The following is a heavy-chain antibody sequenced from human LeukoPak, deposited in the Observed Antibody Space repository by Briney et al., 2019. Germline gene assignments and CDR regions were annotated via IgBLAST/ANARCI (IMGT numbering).Heavy chain of an antibody. J-gene: IGHJ4*02. CDR2: IYTSGST. D-gene: IGHD6-19*01. V-gene: IGHV4-61*02. Sequence: SETLSLTCTVSGGSISSGSYYWSWIRQPAGKGLEWIGRIYTSGSTNYNPSLKSRVTISVDTSKNQFSLKLSSVTAADTAVYYCARDQPYSSGWPYYFDYWGQGTLVTVSS. CDR1: GGSISSGSYY. CDR3: ARDQPYSSGWPYYFDY.